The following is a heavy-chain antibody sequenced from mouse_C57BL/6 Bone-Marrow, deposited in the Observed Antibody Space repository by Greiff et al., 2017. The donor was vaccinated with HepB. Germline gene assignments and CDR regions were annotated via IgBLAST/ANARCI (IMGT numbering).Heavy chain of an antibody. CDR3: ARWGSNFFPMDY. Sequence: QVQLQQSGAELVKPGASVKISCKASGYAFSSYWMNWVKQRPGKGLEWIGQIYPGDGDTNYNGKFKGKATLTADKSSSTAYMQLSSLTSEDSAVYFCARWGSNFFPMDYWGQGTSVTVSS. V-gene: IGHV1-80*01. J-gene: IGHJ4*01. CDR2: IYPGDGDT. CDR1: GYAFSSYW. D-gene: IGHD2-5*01.